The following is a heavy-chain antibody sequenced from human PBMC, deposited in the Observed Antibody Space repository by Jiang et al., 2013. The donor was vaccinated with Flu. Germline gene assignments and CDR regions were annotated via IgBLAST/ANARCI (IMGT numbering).Heavy chain of an antibody. D-gene: IGHD6-19*01. CDR3: ARHSDGSGWYSSD. V-gene: IGHV4-39*01. CDR2: VHYSGST. CDR1: GGSISSSSYY. J-gene: IGHJ4*02. Sequence: GLVKPSETLSLTCTVSGGSISSSSYYWGWIRQPPGKGLEWIGSVHYSGSTYHNPSLKSRVTTSVDTSKKQFSLKLSSVTAADTAVYYCARHSDGSGWYSSDWGQGTLVTVSS.